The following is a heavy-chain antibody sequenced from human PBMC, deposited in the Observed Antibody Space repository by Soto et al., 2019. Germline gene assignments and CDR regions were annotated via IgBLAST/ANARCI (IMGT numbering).Heavy chain of an antibody. CDR1: GDTCTANY. Sequence: ASVKVSCKASGDTCTANYIHWVLQAPGQGFEWMGWINPKSGGTKYPQKFQGRVTMTRDMSLSTVYMTLTRLTSDDTAVYYCARDLAKGGGSAGFDYWGQGTLVTVSS. CDR3: ARDLAKGGGSAGFDY. V-gene: IGHV1-2*02. D-gene: IGHD1-26*01. CDR2: INPKSGGT. J-gene: IGHJ4*02.